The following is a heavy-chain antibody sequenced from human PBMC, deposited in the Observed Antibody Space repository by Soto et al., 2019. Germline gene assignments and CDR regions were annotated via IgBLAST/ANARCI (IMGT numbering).Heavy chain of an antibody. J-gene: IGHJ4*02. Sequence: PSETLSLTCAVYGGSFSGYYWSWIRQPPGKRLEWIGYIYYSGSTNYNPSLKSRVTISVDTSKNQFSLKLSSVTAADTAVYYCASHSSSQTPFDYWGQGTLVTVSS. V-gene: IGHV4-59*01. CDR1: GGSFSGYY. CDR2: IYYSGST. CDR3: ASHSSSQTPFDY. D-gene: IGHD6-13*01.